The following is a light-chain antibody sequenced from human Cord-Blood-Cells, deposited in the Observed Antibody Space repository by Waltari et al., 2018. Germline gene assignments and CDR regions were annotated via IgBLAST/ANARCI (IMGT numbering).Light chain of an antibody. Sequence: QSALTQPASVSGYPGQSITISCTGTSSDVGSYNLVPWYPQHPGKAPKLMIYEGSKRPSGVSNRFSGSKSGNTASLTISGLQAEDEADYYCCSYAGSSTLVFGGGTKLTVL. CDR1: SSDVGSYNL. CDR2: EGS. V-gene: IGLV2-23*01. J-gene: IGLJ2*01. CDR3: CSYAGSSTLV.